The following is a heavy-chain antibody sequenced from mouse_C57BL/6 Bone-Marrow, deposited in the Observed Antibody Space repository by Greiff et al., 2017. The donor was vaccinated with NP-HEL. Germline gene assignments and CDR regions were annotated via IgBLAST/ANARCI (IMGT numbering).Heavy chain of an antibody. D-gene: IGHD1-1*01. J-gene: IGHJ4*01. Sequence: QVQLQQSGAELVRPGASVTLSCKASGYTFTDYEMHWVKQTPVHGLEWIGAIDPETGGTAYNEKFKGKAILTADKSSSTAYMELHSLTSEDSAVYYGANYCDSCYVPYYAVDCWGQGTSVTVSS. CDR2: IDPETGGT. CDR1: GYTFTDYE. CDR3: ANYCDSCYVPYYAVDC. V-gene: IGHV1-15*01.